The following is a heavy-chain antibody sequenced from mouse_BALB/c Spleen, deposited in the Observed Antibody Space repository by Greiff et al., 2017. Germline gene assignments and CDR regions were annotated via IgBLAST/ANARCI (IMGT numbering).Heavy chain of an antibody. CDR1: GFAFSSYD. D-gene: IGHD1-1*01. CDR2: ISSGGGST. V-gene: IGHV5-12-1*01. J-gene: IGHJ4*01. CDR3: ARPHITTVVATRAMDY. Sequence: DVMLVESGGGLVQPGGSRKLSCAASGFAFSSYDMSWVRQTPEKRLEWVAYISSGGGSTYYPDTVKGRFTISRDNAKNTLYLQMSSLKSEDTAMYYCARPHITTVVATRAMDYWGQGTSVTVSS.